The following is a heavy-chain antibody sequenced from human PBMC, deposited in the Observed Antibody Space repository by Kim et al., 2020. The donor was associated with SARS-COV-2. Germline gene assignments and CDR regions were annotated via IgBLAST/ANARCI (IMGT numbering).Heavy chain of an antibody. CDR1: GFTFSDYY. V-gene: IGHV3-11*04. CDR2: ISSSGSTI. Sequence: GGSLRLSCAASGFTFSDYYMSWIRQAPGKGLEWVSYISSSGSTIYYADSVKGRFTISRDNAKNSLYLQMNSLRAEDTAVYYCARDCSGGSCYPDDAFDIWGQGTMVTVSS. J-gene: IGHJ3*02. CDR3: ARDCSGGSCYPDDAFDI. D-gene: IGHD2-15*01.